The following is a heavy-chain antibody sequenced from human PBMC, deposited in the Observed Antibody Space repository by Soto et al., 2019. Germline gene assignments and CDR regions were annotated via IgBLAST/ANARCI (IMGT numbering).Heavy chain of an antibody. D-gene: IGHD5-12*01. V-gene: IGHV1-8*01. J-gene: IGHJ6*02. CDR3: ATPIVATIDTVNYYGMDV. CDR1: GYTFTSYD. Sequence: QVQLVQSGAEVKKPGASVKVSCKASGYTFTSYDINWVRQATGQGLEWMGWMNPNSGNTGYAQKFQGRVTMTRNTSIRTAYMELGSLRSEDTAVYYCATPIVATIDTVNYYGMDVWGHGTTVAVSS. CDR2: MNPNSGNT.